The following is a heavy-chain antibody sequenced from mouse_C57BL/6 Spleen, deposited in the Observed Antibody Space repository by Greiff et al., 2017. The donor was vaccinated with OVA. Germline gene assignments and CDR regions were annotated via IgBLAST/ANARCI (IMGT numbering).Heavy chain of an antibody. D-gene: IGHD1-1*01. J-gene: IGHJ4*01. CDR3: ARDYYGSSLYAMDY. V-gene: IGHV1-52*01. CDR2: IDPSDSET. Sequence: QVQLQQPGAELVRPGSSVKLSCKASGYTFTSYWMHWVKQRPIQGLEWIGNIDPSDSETPYNQKFKDKATLTVDKSSSTAYMQLSSLTSEDSAVYYCARDYYGSSLYAMDYWGQGTSVTVSS. CDR1: GYTFTSYW.